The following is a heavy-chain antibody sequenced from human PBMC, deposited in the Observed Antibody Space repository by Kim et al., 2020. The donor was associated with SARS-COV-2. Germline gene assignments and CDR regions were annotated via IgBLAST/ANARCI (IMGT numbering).Heavy chain of an antibody. CDR2: ISWNSGSI. V-gene: IGHV3-9*01. J-gene: IGHJ6*02. CDR3: AKDIRPAGRYYYGMDV. CDR1: GFTFDDYA. Sequence: GGSLRLSCAASGFTFDDYAMHWVRQAPGKGLEWVSGISWNSGSIGYADSVKGRFTISRDNANNSLYLQMNSLRAEDTALYYCAKDIRPAGRYYYGMDVWGQGTTVTVSS. D-gene: IGHD3-10*01.